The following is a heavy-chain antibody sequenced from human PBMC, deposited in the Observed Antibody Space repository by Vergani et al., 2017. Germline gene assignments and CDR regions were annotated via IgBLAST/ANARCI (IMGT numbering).Heavy chain of an antibody. J-gene: IGHJ4*02. CDR2: VIPHLEIT. Sequence: QVQLVQSGSEVRKPGSSVTVSCRASGGTFGSHTISWVRQAPGQGLEWVGRVIPHLEITTLAQHLQGRVIITADKSASTAYMELSSLRSEDTAVYYCATGDQLVAATRFDYWGQGTLVTVSS. D-gene: IGHD2-15*01. CDR1: GGTFGSHT. CDR3: ATGDQLVAATRFDY. V-gene: IGHV1-69*02.